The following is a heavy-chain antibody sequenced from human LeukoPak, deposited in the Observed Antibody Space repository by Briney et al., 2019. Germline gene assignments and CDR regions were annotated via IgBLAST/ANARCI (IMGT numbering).Heavy chain of an antibody. Sequence: PGESLKISCKGSGYSFTNYWIGWVRQMPAKGLEWMGITYPGDSDTRYSPSFQGQVTISADKSISTAYLQWSSLKASDTAMYHCARLIRWDRYDTSGFDYWGQGTLVTVSS. J-gene: IGHJ4*02. CDR2: TYPGDSDT. CDR1: GYSFTNYW. V-gene: IGHV5-51*01. CDR3: ARLIRWDRYDTSGFDY. D-gene: IGHD3-22*01.